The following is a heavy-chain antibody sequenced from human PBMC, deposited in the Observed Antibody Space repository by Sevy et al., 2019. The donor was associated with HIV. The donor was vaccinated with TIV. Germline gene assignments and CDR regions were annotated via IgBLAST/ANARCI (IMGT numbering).Heavy chain of an antibody. D-gene: IGHD3-3*01. CDR3: ARSNDFWSGYALYWYFDL. CDR2: IYYSGST. V-gene: IGHV4-39*01. Sequence: SETLSLTCTVSGGSISSSSYYWGWIRQPPGKGLEWIGSIYYSGSTYYHPSLKSRVTISVDTSKNQFSLKLSSVTAADTAVYYCARSNDFWSGYALYWYFDLWGRGTLVTVSS. CDR1: GGSISSSSYY. J-gene: IGHJ2*01.